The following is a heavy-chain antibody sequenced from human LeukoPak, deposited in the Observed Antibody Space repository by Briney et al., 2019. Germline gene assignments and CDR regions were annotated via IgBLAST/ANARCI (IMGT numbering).Heavy chain of an antibody. D-gene: IGHD7-27*01. V-gene: IGHV3-7*04. J-gene: IGHJ4*02. CDR1: GFTFSNYW. Sequence: GGSLRLSCAASGFTFSNYWMSWVRQAPGKGLEWVANIKQDGSEKTFVDSVKGRFTISRDNAKNSLYLQMNSLRAEDTAVYYCARATGVRYFDYWGQGTLVTVSS. CDR3: ARATGVRYFDY. CDR2: IKQDGSEK.